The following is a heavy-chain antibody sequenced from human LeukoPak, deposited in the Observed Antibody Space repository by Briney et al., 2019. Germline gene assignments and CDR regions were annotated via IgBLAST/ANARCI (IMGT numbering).Heavy chain of an antibody. CDR1: GFTFNPYS. Sequence: PGGSLRLSCAASGFTFNPYSMHWVRPAPGKGLEWVSYITGGASPIYYTDSVKGRSTISRDNANNALFLRMTMLRDEDTAFYYCPRDRDWAFDYWGQGTLVTVSS. CDR3: PRDRDWAFDY. CDR2: ITGGASPI. J-gene: IGHJ4*02. D-gene: IGHD3/OR15-3a*01. V-gene: IGHV3-48*02.